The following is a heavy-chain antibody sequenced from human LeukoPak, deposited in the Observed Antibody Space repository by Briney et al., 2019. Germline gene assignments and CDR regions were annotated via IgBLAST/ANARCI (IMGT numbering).Heavy chain of an antibody. CDR3: ARDRISINALDM. CDR1: GGSISSYY. CDR2: IYPSGST. J-gene: IGHJ3*02. V-gene: IGHV4-59*01. Sequence: SETLSLTCTVSGGSISSYYWSRIQQPPGKGLEWIGYIYPSGSTNYNPSLKSRVTISVDTSKNQFSLKLTSVTAADTAVYYCARDRISINALDMWGQGTMVTVSS. D-gene: IGHD1-14*01.